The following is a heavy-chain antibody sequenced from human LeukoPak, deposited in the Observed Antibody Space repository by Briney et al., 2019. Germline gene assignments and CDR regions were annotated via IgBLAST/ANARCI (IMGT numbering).Heavy chain of an antibody. CDR3: AGRVTGYSSGYVY. Sequence: GGSLRLSCVASGFTFSNYAMSWVRQAPEKGLDWVSVISGSAHKVRYADSVKGRFTISRDNSENTVYLQMNNLRAEDTALYYCAGRVTGYSSGYVYWGQGTLVTVSS. V-gene: IGHV3-23*01. CDR1: GFTFSNYA. J-gene: IGHJ4*02. CDR2: ISGSAHKV. D-gene: IGHD5-18*01.